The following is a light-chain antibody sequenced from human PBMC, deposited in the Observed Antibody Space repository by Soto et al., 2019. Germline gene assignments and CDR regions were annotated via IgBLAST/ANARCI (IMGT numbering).Light chain of an antibody. CDR3: QQSYSTPLT. V-gene: IGKV1-39*01. CDR2: AAS. J-gene: IGKJ4*01. Sequence: IQMPQSPSSLPASVGDRVTITCRASQSISSYLNWYQQKPGKAPKLLIYAASSLQSGVPSRFSGSGSGTDFTLTISSLQPEDFATYYCQQSYSTPLTFGGGTKVDIK. CDR1: QSISSY.